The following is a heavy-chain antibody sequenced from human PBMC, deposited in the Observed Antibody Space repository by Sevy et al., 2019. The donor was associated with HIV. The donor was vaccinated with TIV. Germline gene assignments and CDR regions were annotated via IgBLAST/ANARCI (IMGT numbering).Heavy chain of an antibody. CDR1: GYTFSNYG. Sequence: ASVKVSCQASGYTFSNYGVTWVRQAPGQGLEWMGWISGYNGNTMYAQKFQDRAIMTTDTATSTAYMELRSLRSDDTAVYYCVRDESFSLIVVDPDYWGQGTLVTVSS. CDR3: VRDESFSLIVVDPDY. J-gene: IGHJ4*02. V-gene: IGHV1-18*01. D-gene: IGHD3-22*01. CDR2: ISGYNGNT.